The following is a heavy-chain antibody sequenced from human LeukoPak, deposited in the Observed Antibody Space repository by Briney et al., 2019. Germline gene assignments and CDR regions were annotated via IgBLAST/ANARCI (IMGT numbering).Heavy chain of an antibody. CDR2: IRYDGSNK. D-gene: IGHD3-3*01. V-gene: IGHV3-30*02. Sequence: GGSLRLSCAASGFTFSSYGMHWVRQAPGKGLEGVAFIRYDGSNKYYADSVKGRFTISRDNSKNTLYLQMNSLRAEDTAVYYCAKGYWSGYSFDNWFDPWGQGTLVTVSS. CDR1: GFTFSSYG. J-gene: IGHJ5*02. CDR3: AKGYWSGYSFDNWFDP.